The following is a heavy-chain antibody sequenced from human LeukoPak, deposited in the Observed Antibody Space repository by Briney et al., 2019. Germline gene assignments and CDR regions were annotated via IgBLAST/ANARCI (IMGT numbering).Heavy chain of an antibody. Sequence: GATVKISCKASGDTFTVYYMHWGHRAPGKGLEWMGRVDPEDGETIYAEKFQGRVTITADTSTDTAYMELSSLRSEDTAVYYCATGPKGSGSYYNTKSLFFDYWGQGTLVTVSS. CDR2: VDPEDGET. CDR3: ATGPKGSGSYYNTKSLFFDY. J-gene: IGHJ4*02. CDR1: GDTFTVYY. V-gene: IGHV1-69-2*01. D-gene: IGHD3-10*01.